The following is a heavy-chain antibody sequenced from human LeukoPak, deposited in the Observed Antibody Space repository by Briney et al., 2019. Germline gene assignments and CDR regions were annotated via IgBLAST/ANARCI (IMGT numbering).Heavy chain of an antibody. CDR3: ASNYGSGGYYKYYYYGMDV. Sequence: GGSLRLSCAASGFTFSSYWMHWVRQAPGKGLVWVSRINSDGSSTSYADSVKGRFTISKDNAKNTLYLQMNSLRAEDTAVYYCASNYGSGGYYKYYYYGMDVWGKGTTVTVSS. CDR1: GFTFSSYW. V-gene: IGHV3-74*01. J-gene: IGHJ6*04. CDR2: INSDGSST. D-gene: IGHD3-10*01.